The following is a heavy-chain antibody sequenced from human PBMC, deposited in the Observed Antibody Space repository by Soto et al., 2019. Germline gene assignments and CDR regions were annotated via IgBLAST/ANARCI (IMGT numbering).Heavy chain of an antibody. Sequence: QVQLVQSGAEVKKPGSSVKVSCKASGGTFSSYTISWVRQAPGQGLEWMGRIIPILGIANYAQKFQGRVTITAEKATSTAYMELSSLRSEDTAVYYWSSEGKTSVTTQYYLDYWGQGTPVTVSS. CDR1: GGTFSSYT. D-gene: IGHD4-4*01. V-gene: IGHV1-69*02. CDR3: SSEGKTSVTTQYYLDY. CDR2: IIPILGIA. J-gene: IGHJ4*02.